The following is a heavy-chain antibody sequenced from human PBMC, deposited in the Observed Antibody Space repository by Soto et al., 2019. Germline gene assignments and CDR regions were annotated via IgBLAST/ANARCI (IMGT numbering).Heavy chain of an antibody. V-gene: IGHV1-69*12. CDR3: ARRAWQQLDRGGMYV. D-gene: IGHD6-13*01. CDR1: GGTFSSYA. CDR2: IIPIFGTA. Sequence: QVQLVQSGAEVKKPGSSVKVSCKASGGTFSSYAISWVRQAPGHGLEWMGGIIPIFGTANYAQTFQGRVTITADDSTSTAYMELSSLRSEDTAVYYCARRAWQQLDRGGMYVWGKGTTVTVAS. J-gene: IGHJ6*04.